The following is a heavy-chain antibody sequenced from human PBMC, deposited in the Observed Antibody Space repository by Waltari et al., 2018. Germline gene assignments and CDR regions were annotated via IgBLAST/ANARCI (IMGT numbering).Heavy chain of an antibody. V-gene: IGHV3-23*01. J-gene: IGHJ4*02. CDR3: TKMRRNLPRDIIDN. CDR2: TSASSGST. CDR1: GFIFSRFA. Sequence: EVQLLESGGGLVQRGVSLRLSCAVSGFIFSRFAMSWVRHTPGKGLEWVAGTSASSGSTYYADSVQGRFTISRDNSKKRVFLQMNSLRAEDTATYYCTKMRRNLPRDIIDNWGQGTQVIIAS.